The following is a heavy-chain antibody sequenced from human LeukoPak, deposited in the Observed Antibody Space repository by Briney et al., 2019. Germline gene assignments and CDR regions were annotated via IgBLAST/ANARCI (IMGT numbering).Heavy chain of an antibody. CDR3: ARDLLELPKFYYYGMDI. D-gene: IGHD1-26*01. J-gene: IGHJ6*02. CDR1: GFTFSSYA. CDR2: ISGSGGST. V-gene: IGHV3-23*01. Sequence: GGSLRLSCAASGFTFSSYAMSWVRQAPGKGLEWVSAISGSGGSTYYADSVKGRFTISRDNSKNTLYLQMNNLRAEDTAVYYCARDLLELPKFYYYGMDIWGQGTTVTVSS.